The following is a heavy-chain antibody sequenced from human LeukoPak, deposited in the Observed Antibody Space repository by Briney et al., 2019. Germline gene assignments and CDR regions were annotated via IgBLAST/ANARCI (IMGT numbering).Heavy chain of an antibody. J-gene: IGHJ4*02. CDR2: ISNDGSNT. D-gene: IGHD3-16*01. Sequence: GGTLRLSCEASGFTFSTYGINWVRQAPGKGLVWVSRISNDGSNTNYADSVKGRFTVSRDNAKNTLYLQMNSLRAEDTAVYYCARGYRGRDSSVGFDHWGQGNLVTVSS. V-gene: IGHV3-74*01. CDR1: GFTFSTYG. CDR3: ARGYRGRDSSVGFDH.